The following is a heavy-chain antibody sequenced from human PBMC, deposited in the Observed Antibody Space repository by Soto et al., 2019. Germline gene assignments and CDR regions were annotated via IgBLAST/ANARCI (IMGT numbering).Heavy chain of an antibody. J-gene: IGHJ3*02. CDR3: ARGDNAFDI. Sequence: QGQLVESGGGVVQPGRSLRLSCAASGFTFSSYAMHWVRQAPGKGLEWVAVISYDGSNKYYADSVKGRFTISRDNSKNTLYLQMNSLRAEDTAVYYCARGDNAFDIWGQGTMVTVSS. V-gene: IGHV3-30-3*01. CDR2: ISYDGSNK. D-gene: IGHD3-9*01. CDR1: GFTFSSYA.